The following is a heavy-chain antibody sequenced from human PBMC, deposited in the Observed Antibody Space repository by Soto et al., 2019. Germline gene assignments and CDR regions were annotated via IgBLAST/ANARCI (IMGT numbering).Heavy chain of an antibody. V-gene: IGHV3-66*01. Sequence: ETLSLTCTVSGGSVSSGSYYMSWVRQAPGKGLEWVSVIYSGGSTYYADSVKGRFTISRDTSKNTVYLQMNSLRAEDTAVYYCARNYYGSGSSWGQGTLVTVSS. CDR2: IYSGGST. CDR1: GGSVSSGSYY. D-gene: IGHD3-10*01. J-gene: IGHJ5*02. CDR3: ARNYYGSGSS.